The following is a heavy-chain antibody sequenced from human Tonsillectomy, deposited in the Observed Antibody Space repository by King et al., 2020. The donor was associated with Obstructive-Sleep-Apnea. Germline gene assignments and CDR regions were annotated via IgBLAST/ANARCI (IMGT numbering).Heavy chain of an antibody. CDR3: ARPSGGHGMDV. V-gene: IGHV2-5*02. J-gene: IGHJ6*02. Sequence: ITLKESGPTLVKPTQTLTLTCTFSGLSLTSNGMRVAWIRQPPGKALEWLALIYWDDDKRYSPSLKIRLTFTKDTSKNQVVLTMTNMDPVDTATYYCARPSGGHGMDVWGQGTTVTVSS. CDR1: GLSLTSNGMR. CDR2: IYWDDDK.